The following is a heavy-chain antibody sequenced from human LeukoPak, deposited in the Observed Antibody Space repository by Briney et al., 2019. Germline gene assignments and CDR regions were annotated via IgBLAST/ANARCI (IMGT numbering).Heavy chain of an antibody. J-gene: IGHJ4*02. Sequence: ASVKVSCKASGHTFTDYYMHWVRQAPGQGLEWMGWLNPNSGDTNYAQKLQSRVSMTRDSSISTAYMDLSDLRSDDTAVYSCARGRNIEMTTMSGGSDYWGQGTLVTVSS. D-gene: IGHD5-24*01. CDR2: LNPNSGDT. V-gene: IGHV1-2*02. CDR3: ARGRNIEMTTMSGGSDY. CDR1: GHTFTDYY.